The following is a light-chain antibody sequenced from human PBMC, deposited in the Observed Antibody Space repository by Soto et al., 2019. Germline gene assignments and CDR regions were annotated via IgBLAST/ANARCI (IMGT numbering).Light chain of an antibody. CDR3: QQYGSSPLT. V-gene: IGKV3-20*01. CDR1: QSVTSSY. CDR2: DAS. J-gene: IGKJ5*01. Sequence: EIVLTQSPGTLSLSPGERATVSCRASQSVTSSYLAWYQQKPGQAPRLLIYDASSRATGIPDRFSGSGSGTDFSLTIIRLEPEEFAVYYYQQYGSSPLTFGQGTRLEIK.